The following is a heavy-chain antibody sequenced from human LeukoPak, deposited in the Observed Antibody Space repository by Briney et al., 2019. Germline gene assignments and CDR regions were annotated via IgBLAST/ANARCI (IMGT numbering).Heavy chain of an antibody. V-gene: IGHV3-21*01. J-gene: IGHJ4*02. CDR3: ARHRTASDY. Sequence: PGGSLRLSCAASGFTFSSYSMNWVRQAPGKGLEWVSFISSSSSYIYYADSVKGRFTISRDNSKNTLYLQMNSLRAEDTAVYYCARHRTASDYWGQGTLVTVSS. CDR1: GFTFSSYS. D-gene: IGHD3-16*02. CDR2: ISSSSSYI.